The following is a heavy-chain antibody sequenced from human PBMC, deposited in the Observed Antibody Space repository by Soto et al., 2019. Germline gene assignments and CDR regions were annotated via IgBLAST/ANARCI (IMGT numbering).Heavy chain of an antibody. Sequence: SETLSLTCTVSGGFISNYYWSWIRQSPGKGLEWIGNIYYNGNSKYNPSLKSRVTMSVDTLKKQYSLKMTSVTAADTAVYYCAREVNESGSWF. CDR3: AREVNESGSWF. CDR2: IYYNGNS. D-gene: IGHD6-25*01. J-gene: IGHJ5*01. V-gene: IGHV4-59*01. CDR1: GGFISNYY.